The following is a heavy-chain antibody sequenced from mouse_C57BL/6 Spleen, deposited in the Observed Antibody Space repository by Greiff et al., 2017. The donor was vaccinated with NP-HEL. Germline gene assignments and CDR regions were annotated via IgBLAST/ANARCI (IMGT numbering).Heavy chain of an antibody. CDR2: INPSNGGT. Sequence: VQLQQPGTELVKPGASVKLSCKASGYTFTSYWMHWVKQRPGQGLEWIGNINPSNGGTNYNEKFKSKATLTVDKSSSTAYMQLGSLTSEDSAVYYCARWRLPHDYAMDYWGQGTSVTVSS. CDR3: ARWRLPHDYAMDY. V-gene: IGHV1-53*01. D-gene: IGHD2-2*01. CDR1: GYTFTSYW. J-gene: IGHJ4*01.